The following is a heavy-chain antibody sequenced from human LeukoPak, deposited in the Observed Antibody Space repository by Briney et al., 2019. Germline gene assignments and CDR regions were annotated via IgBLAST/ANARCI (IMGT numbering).Heavy chain of an antibody. CDR2: IYFSGNT. V-gene: IGHV4-39*01. CDR3: ARLGGSRRESYFDY. D-gene: IGHD3-16*01. J-gene: IGHJ4*02. Sequence: SETLSLACTVSGDSISSSSSYWGWIRQPPGKGLEWVGSIYFSGNTYYNPSLKSRVTISVDTSQNQFSLRLSSVTAADTALYYCARLGGSRRESYFDYWGQGTLVTVSS. CDR1: GDSISSSSSY.